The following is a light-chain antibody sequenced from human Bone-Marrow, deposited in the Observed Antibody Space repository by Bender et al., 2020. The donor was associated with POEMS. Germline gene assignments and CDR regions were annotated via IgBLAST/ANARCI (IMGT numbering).Light chain of an antibody. CDR2: DDS. CDR1: NIGSKS. Sequence: SYVLAQPPSVSVAPGQTARLTCGGNNIGSKSVHWYQQKPGQAPVLVVYDDSDRPSGIPERFSGSSSGNTATLTLSRVEAGDEADYYCQVWDFDSEQVVFGGGTKVTVL. V-gene: IGLV3-21*02. CDR3: QVWDFDSEQVV. J-gene: IGLJ3*02.